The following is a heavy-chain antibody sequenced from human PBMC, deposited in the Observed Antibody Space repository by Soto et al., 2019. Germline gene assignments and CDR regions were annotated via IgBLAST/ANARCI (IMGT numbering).Heavy chain of an antibody. J-gene: IGHJ4*02. CDR2: IYSGGST. CDR3: ARDLYDSSGYDDY. V-gene: IGHV3-53*01. Sequence: EVQLVESGGGLIQPGGSLRLSCAASGFTVSSNYMSWVRQAPGKGLEWVSVIYSGGSTYYADSVKGRFTISRDNSKNTLYLQMNSLRAEDTAVYYCARDLYDSSGYDDYWGQGTLVTVSS. CDR1: GFTVSSNY. D-gene: IGHD3-22*01.